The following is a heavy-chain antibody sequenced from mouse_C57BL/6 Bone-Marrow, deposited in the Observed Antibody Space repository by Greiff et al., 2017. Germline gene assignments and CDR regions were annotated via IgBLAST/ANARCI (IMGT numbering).Heavy chain of an antibody. CDR3: ARGGTAQAVAY. CDR1: GYTFTSYW. J-gene: IGHJ3*01. CDR2: IDPNSGGT. D-gene: IGHD3-2*02. V-gene: IGHV1-72*01. Sequence: VQLQQSGAELVKPGASVKLSCKASGYTFTSYWMHWVQQRPGRGLEWLGRIDPNSGGTKYNEKFTSTATLTVDKPSSTASMQLSSLTSEDSAVYDCARGGTAQAVAYWGQGTLVTVAA.